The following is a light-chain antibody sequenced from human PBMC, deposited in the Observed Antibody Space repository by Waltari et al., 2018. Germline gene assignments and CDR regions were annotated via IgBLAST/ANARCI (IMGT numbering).Light chain of an antibody. CDR2: RNN. CDR1: SSNIGSNY. Sequence: QSVLTQPPSASGTPGQRVTISCSGSSSNIGSNYLYWYQQLPGAAPKLLIYRNNQRPSGVPDRFSGSKSGTSASLAISGLRSADEADYYCAAWDDSLSGRVFGGGTKLTVL. V-gene: IGLV1-47*01. J-gene: IGLJ3*02. CDR3: AAWDDSLSGRV.